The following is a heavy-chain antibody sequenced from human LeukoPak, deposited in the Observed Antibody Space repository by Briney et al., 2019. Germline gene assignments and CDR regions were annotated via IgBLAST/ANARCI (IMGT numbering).Heavy chain of an antibody. Sequence: GSLRLSCVASGFTFSSYNMNWVRQAPGKGLEWIGTIYYSGSTYYNPSLKSRVTISVDTSKNQFSLKLSSVTAADTAVYYCARQEYYYGSDLGYFDYWGQGTLVTVSS. V-gene: IGHV4-39*01. CDR1: GFTFSSYNMN. CDR3: ARQEYYYGSDLGYFDY. CDR2: IYYSGST. D-gene: IGHD3-10*01. J-gene: IGHJ4*02.